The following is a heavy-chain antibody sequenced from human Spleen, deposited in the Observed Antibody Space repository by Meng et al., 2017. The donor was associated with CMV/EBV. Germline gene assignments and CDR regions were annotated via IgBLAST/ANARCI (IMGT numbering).Heavy chain of an antibody. Sequence: ASVKVSCKASGYTFTGYYMHWVRQAPGQGLEWMGWMNPNSGNTGYAQKFQGRVTMTRNTSISTAYMELSSLRSEDTAVYYCARGPQHQLQLNWFDPWGQGTLVTVSS. J-gene: IGHJ5*02. D-gene: IGHD2-2*01. V-gene: IGHV1-8*02. CDR3: ARGPQHQLQLNWFDP. CDR1: GYTFTGYY. CDR2: MNPNSGNT.